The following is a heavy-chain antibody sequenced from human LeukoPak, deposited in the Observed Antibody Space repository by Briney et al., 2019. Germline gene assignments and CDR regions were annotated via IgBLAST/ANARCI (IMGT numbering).Heavy chain of an antibody. CDR3: AKDALYSGSYSCFDY. CDR1: GFTFSSYA. Sequence: GALRLSCAASGFTFSSYAMSWVRQAPGKGLEWVSAISGGGGSTYYADSVKGRFTISRDNSKNTLYLQMNSLRAEDTAVYYCAKDALYSGSYSCFDYWGQGTLVTVSS. D-gene: IGHD1-26*01. CDR2: ISGGGGST. V-gene: IGHV3-23*01. J-gene: IGHJ4*02.